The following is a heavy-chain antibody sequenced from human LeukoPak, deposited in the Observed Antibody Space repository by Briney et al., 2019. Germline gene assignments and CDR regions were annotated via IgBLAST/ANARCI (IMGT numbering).Heavy chain of an antibody. CDR3: ARGYDSSGYYFRGFDY. D-gene: IGHD3-22*01. J-gene: IGHJ4*02. CDR1: GGTFSSYA. CDR2: IIPILGIA. Sequence: SVKVSCKASGGTFSSYAISWVRQAPGQGLEWMGRIIPILGIANYAQKFQGRVTITADKSTSTAYMELSSLRSEDTAVYYCARGYDSSGYYFRGFDYWGQGTLVTVSS. V-gene: IGHV1-69*04.